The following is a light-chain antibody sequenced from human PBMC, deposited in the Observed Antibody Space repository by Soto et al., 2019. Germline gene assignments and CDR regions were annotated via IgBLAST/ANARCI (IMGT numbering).Light chain of an antibody. V-gene: IGLV2-8*01. CDR2: EVS. Sequence: QSALTQPPSASGSPGQSVTISCTATSSDVGGYNYVSWYQQHPGKAPKLMIYEVSKRPSGVPDRFSGSKYGNTASLTVSGLQAEDEAEYYCSSYAGSNNLRVFGGGTKLTVL. CDR3: SSYAGSNNLRV. CDR1: SSDVGGYNY. J-gene: IGLJ2*01.